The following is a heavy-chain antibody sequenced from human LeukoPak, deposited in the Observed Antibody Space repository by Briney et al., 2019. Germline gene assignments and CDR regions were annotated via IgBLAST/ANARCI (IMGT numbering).Heavy chain of an antibody. Sequence: ASVKVSCKASGYTFTSYGISWVRQAPGQGLEWMGWISAYNGNTNYAQKFQGSVTITADESTSTAYMELSSLRSEDTAVYYCARDRTVERLGYWGQGTLVTVSS. V-gene: IGHV1-18*04. D-gene: IGHD4-23*01. J-gene: IGHJ4*02. CDR3: ARDRTVERLGY. CDR2: ISAYNGNT. CDR1: GYTFTSYG.